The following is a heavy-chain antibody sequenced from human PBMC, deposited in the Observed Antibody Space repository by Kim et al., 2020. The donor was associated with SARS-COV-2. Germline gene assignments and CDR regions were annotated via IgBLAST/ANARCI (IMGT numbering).Heavy chain of an antibody. CDR3: ARSTPYGSGSYYSPFDY. J-gene: IGHJ4*02. Sequence: LESRVTISVDTTKNQFSLNLSSVTAADTAVYYCARSTPYGSGSYYSPFDYWGQGTLVTVSS. V-gene: IGHV4-31*02. D-gene: IGHD3-10*01.